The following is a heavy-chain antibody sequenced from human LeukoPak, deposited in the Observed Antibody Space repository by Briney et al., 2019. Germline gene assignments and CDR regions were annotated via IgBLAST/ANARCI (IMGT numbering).Heavy chain of an antibody. J-gene: IGHJ4*02. Sequence: ASVKVSCKASGYTFTSYGISWVRQAPGQGLEWMGWISAYNGNTNYAQKLQGRVTMTTDTSTSTAYMELRSLRSDDTAVYYCARVLGYCSGGSCLYYFDYWGQGTLVTVSS. V-gene: IGHV1-18*01. CDR3: ARVLGYCSGGSCLYYFDY. CDR1: GYTFTSYG. CDR2: ISAYNGNT. D-gene: IGHD2-15*01.